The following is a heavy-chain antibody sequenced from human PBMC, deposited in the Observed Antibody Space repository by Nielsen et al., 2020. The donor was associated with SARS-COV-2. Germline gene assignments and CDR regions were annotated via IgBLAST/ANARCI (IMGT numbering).Heavy chain of an antibody. V-gene: IGHV1-18*01. CDR3: ARDLWWELPDF. D-gene: IGHD1-26*01. CDR1: GYTFTNYG. Sequence: ASVKVSCKASGYTFTNYGITWVRQAPGQGLEILGWISASSGNTNYAPKPLGRVTMTTDTSTSTAYIELRSLTYADTAVYYCARDLWWELPDFWGQGTLVTVSS. CDR2: ISASSGNT. J-gene: IGHJ4*02.